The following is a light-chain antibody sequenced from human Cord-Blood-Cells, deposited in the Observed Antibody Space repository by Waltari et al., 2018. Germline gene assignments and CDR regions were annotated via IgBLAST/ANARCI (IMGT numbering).Light chain of an antibody. V-gene: IGKV3-11*01. CDR3: QQRSNWPPLT. Sequence: EIVLTQSPATLSLSPGERATLSCRASQSVSSYLAWYQQKPGQAPRLLTYDVSNRATGIPARFSGSGSGTDFTLTISSLEPEDFAVYYCQQRSNWPPLTFGGGTKVEIK. J-gene: IGKJ4*01. CDR2: DVS. CDR1: QSVSSY.